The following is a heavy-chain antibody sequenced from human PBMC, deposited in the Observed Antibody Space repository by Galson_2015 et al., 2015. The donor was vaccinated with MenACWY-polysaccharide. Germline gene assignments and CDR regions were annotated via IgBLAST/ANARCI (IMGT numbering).Heavy chain of an antibody. J-gene: IGHJ4*02. CDR3: ARERVYYDSSAYPY. V-gene: IGHV1-46*01. Sequence: SVKVSCKASGYTFTTYYIHWVRQARGQGLEWLGLINPSAAYTSFSQKFQGRVAMTRDTSTGTVYLELSRLTSADTAVYYCARERVYYDSSAYPYWGQGTLVTVSS. D-gene: IGHD3-22*01. CDR2: INPSAAYT. CDR1: GYTFTTYY.